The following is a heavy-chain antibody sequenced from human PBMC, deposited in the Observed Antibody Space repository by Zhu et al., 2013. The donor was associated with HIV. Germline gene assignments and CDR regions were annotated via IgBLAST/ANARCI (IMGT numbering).Heavy chain of an antibody. V-gene: IGHV4-4*02. Sequence: VQLQESGPGLVKPSGTLSLTCAVSGASISTSDWWSWVRQPPGKGLEWIGEMYHSGRTNYNPSLKSRVTISVDKPKNQFSLKLSSVTAADTAVYYCARLNSTPKGAFDIWGQGTMVTVSS. D-gene: IGHD2-2*01. CDR3: ARLNSTPKGAFDI. J-gene: IGHJ3*02. CDR2: MYHSGRT. CDR1: GASISTSDW.